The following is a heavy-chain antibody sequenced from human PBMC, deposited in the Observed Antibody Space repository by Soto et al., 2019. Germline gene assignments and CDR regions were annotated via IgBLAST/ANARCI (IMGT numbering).Heavy chain of an antibody. V-gene: IGHV4-59*08. Sequence: SETLSLTCTVSGGSISSYYWSWIRQPPGKGLEWIGYIYYSGSTNYNPSLKSRVTISVDTSKNQFSLKLSSVTAADTAVYYCARSEQPQYDILTGYQVGAFDIWGQGTMVTVSS. CDR2: IYYSGST. CDR1: GGSISSYY. CDR3: ARSEQPQYDILTGYQVGAFDI. J-gene: IGHJ3*02. D-gene: IGHD3-9*01.